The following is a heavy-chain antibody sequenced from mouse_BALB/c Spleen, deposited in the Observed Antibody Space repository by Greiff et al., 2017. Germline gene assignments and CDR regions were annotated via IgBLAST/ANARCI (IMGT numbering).Heavy chain of an antibody. Sequence: QVQLQQPGAELVKPGASVKLSCKASGYTFTSYWMHWVKQRPGQGLEWIGEIDPSDSYTNYNQKFKGKATLTVDTSSSTAYMQFNSLTSEDSAVYYCARGGYGYEKAMDYWGQGTSVTVSS. D-gene: IGHD2-2*01. CDR1: GYTFTSYW. CDR2: IDPSDSYT. CDR3: ARGGYGYEKAMDY. V-gene: IGHV1-69*02. J-gene: IGHJ4*01.